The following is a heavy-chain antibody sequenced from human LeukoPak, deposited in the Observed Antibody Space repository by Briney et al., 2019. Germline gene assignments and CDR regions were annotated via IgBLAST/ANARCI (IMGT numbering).Heavy chain of an antibody. CDR2: IYYSGST. CDR1: GGSISSYY. D-gene: IGHD5-12*01. V-gene: IGHV4-59*08. CDR3: ARSVDIVAPDY. J-gene: IGHJ4*02. Sequence: SETLSLTCTASGGSISSYYWSWIRQPPGKGLEWIGYIYYSGSTNYNPSLKSRVTISVDTSKNQFSLKLSSVTAADTAVYYCARSVDIVAPDYWGQGTLVTVSS.